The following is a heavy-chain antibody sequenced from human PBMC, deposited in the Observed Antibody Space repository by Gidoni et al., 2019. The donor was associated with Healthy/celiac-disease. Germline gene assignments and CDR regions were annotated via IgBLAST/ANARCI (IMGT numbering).Heavy chain of an antibody. V-gene: IGHV2-26*01. J-gene: IGHJ4*02. D-gene: IGHD3-3*01. CDR3: ARIGGYDFWSGYYMAFDY. CDR1: GFSLSNARMG. CDR2: IFSNDEK. Sequence: QVTLKESGPELVKPTETLTLTCTVSGFSLSNARMGVSWIRQPPGKALEWLAHIFSNDEKSYSTSLKSRLTISKDTSKSQVVLTMTNMDPVDTATYYCARIGGYDFWSGYYMAFDYWGQGTLVTVSS.